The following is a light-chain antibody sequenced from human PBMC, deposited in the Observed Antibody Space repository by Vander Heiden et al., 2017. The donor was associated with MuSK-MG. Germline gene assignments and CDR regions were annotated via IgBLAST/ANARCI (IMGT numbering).Light chain of an antibody. V-gene: IGKV3-11*01. J-gene: IGKJ1*01. Sequence: EIVLTQSPATLAWSPGERANLPCRASKRVTTYLAWYQQKPGQAPRLLIYDASTRATGIPARFSGSRSGTDFTLTLSILEPEDFAVYYCQQRSSWPWTFGRGTKV. CDR3: QQRSSWPWT. CDR1: KRVTTY. CDR2: DAS.